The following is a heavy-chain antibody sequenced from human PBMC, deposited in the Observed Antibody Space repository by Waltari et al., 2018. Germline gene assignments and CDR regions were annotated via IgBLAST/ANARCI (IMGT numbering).Heavy chain of an antibody. J-gene: IGHJ4*02. CDR3: AGSRGSYRPFDY. D-gene: IGHD3-16*02. CDR1: DGSFRGYY. CDR2: INYASIT. Sequence: QVQLQQWGAGLLKPSETLSLTCAYVHDGSFRGYYWSWIRPAPGKGLEWIGQINYASITPHNPSLQSRVTMSLDTSKTQFSLRLKSLTAADTGLYFCAGSRGSYRPFDYLGQGTLVTVSS. V-gene: IGHV4-34*02.